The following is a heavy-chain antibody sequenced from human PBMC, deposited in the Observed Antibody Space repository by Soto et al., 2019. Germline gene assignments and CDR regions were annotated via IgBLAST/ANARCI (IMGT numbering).Heavy chain of an antibody. CDR2: ISSSGSTI. Sequence: PGGSLRLSCAASGFTFSDYYVSWIRQAPGKGLEWVSYISSSGSTIYYADSVKGRFTISRDNAKNSLYLQMNSLRADDTAVYYCARAHSYYYYMDVWGKGTTVTVS. CDR1: GFTFSDYY. J-gene: IGHJ6*03. V-gene: IGHV3-11*01. CDR3: ARAHSYYYYMDV.